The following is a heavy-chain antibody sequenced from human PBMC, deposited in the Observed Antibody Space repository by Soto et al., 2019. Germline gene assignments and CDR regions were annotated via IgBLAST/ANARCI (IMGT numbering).Heavy chain of an antibody. D-gene: IGHD6-6*01. CDR2: IYPGDSDN. CDR3: ARSSIAARRVAFDI. J-gene: IGHJ3*02. CDR1: GYSFTSYW. V-gene: IGHV5-51*01. Sequence: GESLKISCKGSGYSFTSYWIGWVRQMPGKGLEWMGIIYPGDSDNRYSPSFQGQVTISADKSISTAYLQWSSLKASETAMYYCARSSIAARRVAFDIWDQGTMGTVSS.